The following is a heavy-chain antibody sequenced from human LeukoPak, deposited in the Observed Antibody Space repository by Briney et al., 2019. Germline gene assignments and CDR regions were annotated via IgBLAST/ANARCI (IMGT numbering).Heavy chain of an antibody. D-gene: IGHD2-2*01. Sequence: SETLSLTCTVSVGSISSSSYYWGWIRQPPGKGLEWFGSIYYSGSTYYHPSLKSRVTISVDTSKNQFSLKLSSVTAADTAVYYCARVYCSSTSCYVDFWGQGTLVTVSS. CDR3: ARVYCSSTSCYVDF. J-gene: IGHJ4*02. CDR2: IYYSGST. V-gene: IGHV4-39*07. CDR1: VGSISSSSYY.